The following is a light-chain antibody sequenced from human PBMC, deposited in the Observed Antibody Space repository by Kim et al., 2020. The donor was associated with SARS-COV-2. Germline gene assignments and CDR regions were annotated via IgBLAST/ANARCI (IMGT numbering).Light chain of an antibody. J-gene: IGLJ3*02. Sequence: TCTLSSGYSNYKVVWYRQRPGKGPRFVMRVGTGGIVGSKGDGIPDRFSVLGSGLNRYLTSKNIQEEDESDYHCGADHGSGSNFVWVFGGGTKLTVL. V-gene: IGLV9-49*01. CDR3: GADHGSGSNFVWV. CDR2: VGTGGIVG. CDR1: SGYSNYK.